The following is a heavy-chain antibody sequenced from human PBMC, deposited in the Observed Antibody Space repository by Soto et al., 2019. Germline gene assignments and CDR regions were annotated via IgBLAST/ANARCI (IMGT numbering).Heavy chain of an antibody. V-gene: IGHV5-51*01. CDR2: IYPGDSDT. D-gene: IGHD6-13*01. Sequence: PGASLKISCKGSGFSFTTYWIAWVRQMPGKGLELMGIIYPGDSDTRYSPSFQGQVTISADKSISTAYLQWSSLKASDTAMYYCARTAAAGKYYYGMDVWGQGTTVTVSS. CDR1: GFSFTTYW. CDR3: ARTAAAGKYYYGMDV. J-gene: IGHJ6*02.